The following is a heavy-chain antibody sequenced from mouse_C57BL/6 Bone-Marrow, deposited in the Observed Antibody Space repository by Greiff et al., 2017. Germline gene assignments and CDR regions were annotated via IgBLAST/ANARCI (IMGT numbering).Heavy chain of an antibody. V-gene: IGHV1-19*01. D-gene: IGHD1-1*01. CDR1: GYTFTDYY. CDR2: INPYNGGT. J-gene: IGHJ3*01. Sequence: EVQLQQSGPVLVKPGASVKMSCKASGYTFTDYYMNWVKQSHGKSLEWIGVINPYNGGTSYNQKFKGKATLTVDKSSSTAYMELNSLTSEDSAVYYCARGRDGSSAWFAYWGQGTLGTVSA. CDR3: ARGRDGSSAWFAY.